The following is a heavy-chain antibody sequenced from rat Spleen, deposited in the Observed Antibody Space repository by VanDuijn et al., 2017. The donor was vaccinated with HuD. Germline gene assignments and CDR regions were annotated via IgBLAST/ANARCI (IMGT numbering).Heavy chain of an antibody. CDR2: ISYDGGST. J-gene: IGHJ4*01. Sequence: EVQLVESGGGLVQPGRSLKLSCAASGFTFSDYYMAWVRQAPTKGLEWVASISYDGGSTYYRDSVKGRFTISRDNAKSSLYLQMDSLRSEETATYYCARLGGYYSGDYVMDAWGQGASVTVSS. CDR1: GFTFSDYY. CDR3: ARLGGYYSGDYVMDA. D-gene: IGHD1-1*01. V-gene: IGHV5-20*01.